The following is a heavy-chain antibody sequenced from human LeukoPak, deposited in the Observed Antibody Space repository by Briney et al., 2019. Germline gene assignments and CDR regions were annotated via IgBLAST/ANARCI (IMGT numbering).Heavy chain of an antibody. J-gene: IGHJ4*02. D-gene: IGHD2-2*01. Sequence: GSLRLSCAASGFRFNEYWMSWVRQPPGKGLEWSGEINHSGSTNYNPSIKSRVTISVDPSKNQFSLKLSSVTAADTAMYYCARARWGYCSSTSCPLYYFDYWGQGTLVTVSS. V-gene: IGHV4-34*01. CDR1: GFRFNEYW. CDR2: INHSGST. CDR3: ARARWGYCSSTSCPLYYFDY.